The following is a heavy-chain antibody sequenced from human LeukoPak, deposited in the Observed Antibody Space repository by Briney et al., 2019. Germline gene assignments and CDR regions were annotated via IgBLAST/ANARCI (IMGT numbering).Heavy chain of an antibody. J-gene: IGHJ4*02. CDR3: ARDAVLRFFPGYFDY. CDR2: INRDGSQK. V-gene: IGHV3-7*01. Sequence: PGGSLRLSCAASGFSLSAYWMTWVRQAPGKGLEWVANINRDGSQKNHVDSVKGRFTISRDNAKNSLYLQMNSLTAEDTAVYYCARDAVLRFFPGYFDYWGQGTLVTVSS. D-gene: IGHD3-3*01. CDR1: GFSLSAYW.